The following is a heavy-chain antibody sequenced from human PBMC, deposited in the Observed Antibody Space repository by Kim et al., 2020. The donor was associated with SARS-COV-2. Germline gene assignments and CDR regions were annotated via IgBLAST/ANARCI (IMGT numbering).Heavy chain of an antibody. V-gene: IGHV3-11*01. J-gene: IGHJ4*02. CDR2: ISSSGSTI. Sequence: GGSLRLSCAASGFTFSDYYMSWIRQAPGKGLEWVAYISSSGSTIDYADSAKGRFTISRDNAKNSLYLQMNSRRAEDTAVYYCASKNPPLDYWGQGTLVTVSS. CDR3: ASKNPPLDY. CDR1: GFTFSDYY.